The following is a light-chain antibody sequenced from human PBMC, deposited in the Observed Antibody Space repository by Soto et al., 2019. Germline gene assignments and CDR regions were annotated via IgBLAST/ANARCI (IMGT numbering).Light chain of an antibody. CDR3: TSYRTYSGV. J-gene: IGLJ1*01. CDR2: DVS. V-gene: IGLV2-14*01. CDR1: SGDIGASNY. Sequence: QSALTQPASVSGSPGQSITTSCTGTSGDIGASNYVSWYQQFPDKAPKLIIYDVSDRPSGVSTRFSGSKSGNTASLTISGLQPEDEADYYCTSYRTYSGVFGTGTKVTVL.